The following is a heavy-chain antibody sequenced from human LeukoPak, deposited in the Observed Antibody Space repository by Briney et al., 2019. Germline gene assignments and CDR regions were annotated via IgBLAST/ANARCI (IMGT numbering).Heavy chain of an antibody. CDR2: IYHTGST. CDR1: GYSISSGYY. CDR3: ARQGGSSSPDYYYYMDV. J-gene: IGHJ6*03. V-gene: IGHV4-38-2*01. Sequence: LETLSLTCGVSGYSISSGYYWGWFRQPPGKGLEWIGCIYHTGSTYHSPSLKSRVTISVDTSKNQFSLRLTSVTAADTAFYYCARQGGSSSPDYYYYMDVWGKGTTVTVSS. D-gene: IGHD6-13*01.